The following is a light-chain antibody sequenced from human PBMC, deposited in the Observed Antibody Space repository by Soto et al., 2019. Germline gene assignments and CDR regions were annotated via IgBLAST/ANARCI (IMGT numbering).Light chain of an antibody. CDR1: SSDVGGYNY. V-gene: IGLV2-11*01. CDR3: CSYAASNPFV. Sequence: QSALTQPRSVSGSPGQSVTISCTGTSSDVGGYNYVSWYQQYSGKAPKVMIYDVSKRPSGVPDRFSGSKSGNTASLTISGLQDEDEADYYCCSYAASNPFVFGTGTKLTVL. CDR2: DVS. J-gene: IGLJ1*01.